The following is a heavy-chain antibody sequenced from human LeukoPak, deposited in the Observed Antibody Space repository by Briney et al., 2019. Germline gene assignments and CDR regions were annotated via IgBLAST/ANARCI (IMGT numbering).Heavy chain of an antibody. CDR2: ISSSSSTI. V-gene: IGHV3-48*01. CDR1: GFTFSSYS. J-gene: IGHJ4*02. CDR3: ASGRGSGYSYGYG. D-gene: IGHD5-18*01. Sequence: GGSLRLSCAASGFTFSSYSMNWVRQAPGKGLEWVSYISSSSSTIYYADSVKGRFTISRGNAKNSLYLQMNSLRAEDTAVYYCASGRGSGYSYGYGWGQGTLVTVSS.